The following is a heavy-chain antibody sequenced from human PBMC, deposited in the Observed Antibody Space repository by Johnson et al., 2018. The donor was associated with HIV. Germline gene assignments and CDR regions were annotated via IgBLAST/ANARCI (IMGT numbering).Heavy chain of an antibody. J-gene: IGHJ3*02. CDR2: ISSSGRTT. CDR3: ASDLSYSSSSTGAFDI. Sequence: QVQLVESGGGLVKPGGSLRLSCAASGFTFSDYYMSWIRQAPGKGLEWVSYISSSGRTTYYADSVKGRFTISRDNAKNSLYLQMTSLRAEETAVYYCASDLSYSSSSTGAFDIWGQGTMVTVSS. D-gene: IGHD6-6*01. V-gene: IGHV3-11*04. CDR1: GFTFSDYY.